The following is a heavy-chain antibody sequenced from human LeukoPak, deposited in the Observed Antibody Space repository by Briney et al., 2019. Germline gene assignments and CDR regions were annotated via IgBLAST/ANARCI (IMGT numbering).Heavy chain of an antibody. D-gene: IGHD3-3*01. CDR3: AKGGSRFLEWLTFDY. Sequence: GGSLRLSCAASGFTFSSYAMSWVRQAPGKGLEWVSAISGSGGSTYYADSVKGRFTISRDNSKNTLYLQMNSLRAEDTAVYYCAKGGSRFLEWLTFDYWGQGTLVTVSS. V-gene: IGHV3-23*01. CDR1: GFTFSSYA. CDR2: ISGSGGST. J-gene: IGHJ4*02.